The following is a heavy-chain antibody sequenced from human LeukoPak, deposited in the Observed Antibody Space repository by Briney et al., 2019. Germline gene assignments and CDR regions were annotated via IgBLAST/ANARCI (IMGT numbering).Heavy chain of an antibody. V-gene: IGHV4-4*07. CDR3: ARALNPLPGTYYFDY. Sequence: SVTLSFTCTVPGASINSHYWSWIPHPAGKGLKWIVRTYISGSTNYNSYLQSRVTMSVDTSKNQFSLKLSYVTAADTAVYYCARALNPLPGTYYFDYWGQGTLVTVSS. D-gene: IGHD2-15*01. CDR1: GASINSHY. CDR2: TYISGST. J-gene: IGHJ4*02.